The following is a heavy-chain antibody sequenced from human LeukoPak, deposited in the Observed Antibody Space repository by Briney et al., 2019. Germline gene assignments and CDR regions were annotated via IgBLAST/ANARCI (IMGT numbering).Heavy chain of an antibody. J-gene: IGHJ5*02. CDR3: ARALSYSSSWSNWFDP. CDR2: IYRGGNT. V-gene: IGHV3-53*01. CDR1: GFTVSTNY. D-gene: IGHD6-13*01. Sequence: GGSLRLSCAASGFTVSTNYMTWVRQAPGKGLEWVSVIYRGGNTYYADSVKGRITISRDNSKNTVYLQMNSLRAEDTAVYYCARALSYSSSWSNWFDPWGQGALVTVSS.